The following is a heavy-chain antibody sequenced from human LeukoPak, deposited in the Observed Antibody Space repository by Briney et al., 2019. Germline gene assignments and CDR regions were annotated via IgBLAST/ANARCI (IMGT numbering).Heavy chain of an antibody. CDR2: ISAYNGNT. CDR3: AATSVRGVILQYYYYYGMDV. D-gene: IGHD3-10*02. CDR1: GYTFTSYG. J-gene: IGHJ6*02. V-gene: IGHV1-18*01. Sequence: ASVKVSCKASGYTFTSYGISRVRQAPGQGLEWMGWISAYNGNTNYAQKLQGRVTMTTDTSTSTAYMELRSLRSDDTAVYYCAATSVRGVILQYYYYYGMDVWGQGTTVTVSS.